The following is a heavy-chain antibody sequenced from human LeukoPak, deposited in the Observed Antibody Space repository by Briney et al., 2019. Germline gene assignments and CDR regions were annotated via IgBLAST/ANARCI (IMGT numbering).Heavy chain of an antibody. CDR3: ARGGILTGYSPFDY. D-gene: IGHD3-9*01. Sequence: GGSLRLSCAVSGITLSNYGMSWVRQAPGKGLEWVAGISDSGGRTNYADSVKGRFTISRDNPKNTLYLQMNSLRAEDTAVYYCARGGILTGYSPFDYWGQGTLVTVSS. CDR1: GITLSNYG. CDR2: ISDSGGRT. J-gene: IGHJ4*02. V-gene: IGHV3-23*01.